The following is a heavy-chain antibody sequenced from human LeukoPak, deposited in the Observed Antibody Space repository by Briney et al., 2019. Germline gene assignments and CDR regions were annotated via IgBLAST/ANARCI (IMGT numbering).Heavy chain of an antibody. CDR2: INSDGSST. V-gene: IGHV3-74*01. Sequence: HPGGSLRLSCAASGFTLSSYWMHWVRQAPGKGLVWVSRINSDGSSTSYADSVKGRFTMSRHTSKNTLYLQMNSLRAEDTAVYYCASYGGYSDFDYWGQGTLVTISS. CDR1: GFTLSSYW. J-gene: IGHJ4*02. CDR3: ASYGGYSDFDY. D-gene: IGHD4-23*01.